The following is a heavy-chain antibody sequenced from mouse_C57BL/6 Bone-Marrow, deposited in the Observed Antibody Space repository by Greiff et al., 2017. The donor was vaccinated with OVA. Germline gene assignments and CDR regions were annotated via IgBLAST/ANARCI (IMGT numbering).Heavy chain of an antibody. V-gene: IGHV14-1*01. D-gene: IGHD1-1*01. CDR3: TTFYGSPFAY. CDR2: IDPEDGDT. J-gene: IGHJ3*01. Sequence: DVKLVESGAELVRPGASVKLSCTASGFNITDYYMHWVKQRPEQGLEWIGRIDPEDGDTEYAPKFQGKATMTADTSSNTAYLQLSSLTSEDTAVDYCTTFYGSPFAYWGQGTLVTVSA. CDR1: GFNITDYY.